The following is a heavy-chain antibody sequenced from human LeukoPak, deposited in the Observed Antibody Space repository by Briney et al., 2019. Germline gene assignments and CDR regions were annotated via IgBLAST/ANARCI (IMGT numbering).Heavy chain of an antibody. V-gene: IGHV3-9*01. Sequence: PLGLSCAAPGSTFDDYAIHWVRQAQGRGLERVRGISWNSGSIGYADSVKGRFTISRDNAKNSLYLQMNSLRAEDTALYYCAKEAPRTRGYYYYMDVWGKGTTVTVSS. J-gene: IGHJ6*03. CDR2: ISWNSGSI. CDR3: AKEAPRTRGYYYYMDV. D-gene: IGHD1-14*01. CDR1: GSTFDDYA.